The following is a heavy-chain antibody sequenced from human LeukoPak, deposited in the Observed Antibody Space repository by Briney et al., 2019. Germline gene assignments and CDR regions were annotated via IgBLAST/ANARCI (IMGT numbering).Heavy chain of an antibody. CDR3: ARHRRYCSGTTCYSGHDY. J-gene: IGHJ4*02. Sequence: GGSLRLSCAASGFTFSSNYMSWVRQAPGKGLEWVSHIYSGGSTYYADSVKGRFTISRDNSKNILYLQMNSQRAEDTAVYYCARHRRYCSGTTCYSGHDYWGQGTLVTVSS. D-gene: IGHD2-15*01. V-gene: IGHV3-53*01. CDR2: IYSGGST. CDR1: GFTFSSNY.